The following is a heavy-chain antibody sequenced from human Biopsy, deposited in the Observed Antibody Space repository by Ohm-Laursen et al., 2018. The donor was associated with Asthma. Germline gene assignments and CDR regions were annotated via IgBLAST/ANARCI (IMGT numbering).Heavy chain of an antibody. D-gene: IGHD1-20*01. CDR3: ARAAITGIRGWFDP. CDR2: IDQSGYT. Sequence: GTLSLTCTVSPGSINDYYWNWIRQFPGKGLEWIGEIDQSGYTNYNPSLKSRVTISADTSKNQFHLNLSSVTAADTAVYFCARAAITGIRGWFDPWGQGTQVTVSS. J-gene: IGHJ5*02. CDR1: PGSINDYY. V-gene: IGHV4-34*01.